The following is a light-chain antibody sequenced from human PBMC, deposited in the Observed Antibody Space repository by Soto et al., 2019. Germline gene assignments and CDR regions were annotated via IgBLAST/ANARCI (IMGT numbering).Light chain of an antibody. J-gene: IGLJ2*01. CDR2: DTS. Sequence: QAVVTQERSLTVSPGGAVTLTRGSSTGAVTSGHYPYWFQQKPGQAPRTLISDTSNKHSWTPARFSGSLLGGKAALTLSGAQPKDEAEYYCLLSYSGARVFGGGTKVTVL. CDR3: LLSYSGARV. CDR1: TGAVTSGHY. V-gene: IGLV7-46*01.